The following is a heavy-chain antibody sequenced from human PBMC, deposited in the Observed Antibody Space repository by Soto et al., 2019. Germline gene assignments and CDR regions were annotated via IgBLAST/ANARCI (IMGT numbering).Heavy chain of an antibody. CDR1: GFTFSSYG. J-gene: IGHJ6*02. CDR2: ISYDGSNK. V-gene: IGHV3-30*18. D-gene: IGHD3-3*01. CDR3: AKDMLFLEWFSVSYYYYGMDV. Sequence: QVQLVESGGGVVQPGRSLRLSCAASGFTFSSYGMHWVRQAPGKGLEWVAVISYDGSNKNYADSVKGRFTLSRDNSKNTLLLNINCLRVEEAVVFYCAKDMLFLEWFSVSYYYYGMDVWGQGTTVTVSS.